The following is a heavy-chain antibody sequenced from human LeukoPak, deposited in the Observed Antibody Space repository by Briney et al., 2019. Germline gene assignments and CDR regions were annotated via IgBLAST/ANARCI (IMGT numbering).Heavy chain of an antibody. V-gene: IGHV3-15*01. J-gene: IGHJ5*02. Sequence: GGSLRLSCAVSGFSFSNDWMSWVRQAPGKGLEWVGHIKTKTEGGTTDYAVPVKGRFTISRDDSRNTVFLQINSLKTEDTGVYYCTTYHYDFWSGQGLNWFDPWGQGTLVTVSS. CDR2: IKTKTEGGTT. CDR3: TTYHYDFWSGQGLNWFDP. D-gene: IGHD3-3*01. CDR1: GFSFSNDW.